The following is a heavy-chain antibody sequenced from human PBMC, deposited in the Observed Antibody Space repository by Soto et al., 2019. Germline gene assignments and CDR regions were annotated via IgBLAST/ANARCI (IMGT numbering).Heavy chain of an antibody. J-gene: IGHJ4*02. V-gene: IGHV3-11*01. D-gene: IGHD3-9*01. Sequence: GGSLRLSCAASGFTFSDYYMSWIRQAPGKGLEWVSYISSSGSTIYYADSVKGRFTISRDNSKNTLYLQMNSLRAEDTAVYYCAKDLRYYDILTGSDNVNYWGQGTLVTVSS. CDR1: GFTFSDYY. CDR2: ISSSGSTI. CDR3: AKDLRYYDILTGSDNVNY.